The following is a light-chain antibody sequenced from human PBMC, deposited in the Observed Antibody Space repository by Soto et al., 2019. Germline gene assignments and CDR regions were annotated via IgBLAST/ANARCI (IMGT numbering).Light chain of an antibody. CDR1: QNVANY. Sequence: EIVLTQSPATLSLSPGERATLSCRASQNVANYLDWYQQKPGQAPRLLIYESSNRATGIADRFSGSGSGTDFTLTISRLEPEDFAVYYCQQYGSSTTFGGGTKVDIK. CDR2: ESS. V-gene: IGKV3-20*01. J-gene: IGKJ4*01. CDR3: QQYGSSTT.